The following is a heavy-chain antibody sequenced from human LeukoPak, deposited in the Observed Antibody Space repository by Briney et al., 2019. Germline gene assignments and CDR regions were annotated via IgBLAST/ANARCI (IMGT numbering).Heavy chain of an antibody. CDR2: IYHSGSM. J-gene: IGHJ4*02. CDR3: ARDNYSSSPWY. Sequence: SETLSLTCSVSGDSISSGYYWSWIRQSPGKGLEWIASIYHSGSMFYNPSLKSRVTISVDTSKNQFSLKMTSVTAADTAAYYCARDNYSSSPWYWGQGTLVTVSS. V-gene: IGHV4-38-2*02. D-gene: IGHD6-13*01. CDR1: GDSISSGYY.